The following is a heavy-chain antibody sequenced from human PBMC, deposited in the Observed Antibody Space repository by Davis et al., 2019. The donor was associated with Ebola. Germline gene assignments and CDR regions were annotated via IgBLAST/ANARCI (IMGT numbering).Heavy chain of an antibody. D-gene: IGHD1-26*01. J-gene: IGHJ5*02. Sequence: MPSETLSLTCTVSGGSIRISSYYWSWIRQPPGKGLEWIGYIYYSGSTNYNPSLKSRVTISVDTSKNQFSLKLSSVTAADTAVYYCARARVGATTSWFDPWGQGTLVTASS. CDR3: ARARVGATTSWFDP. CDR2: IYYSGST. V-gene: IGHV4-61*01. CDR1: GGSIRISSYY.